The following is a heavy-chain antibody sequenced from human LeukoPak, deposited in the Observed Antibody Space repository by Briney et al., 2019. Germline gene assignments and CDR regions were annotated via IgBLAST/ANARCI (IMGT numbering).Heavy chain of an antibody. Sequence: SVKVSCKASGGTFSSYAISWVRQAPGQGLEWMGGIIPIFGTANYAQKFQGRVTITADKSTSTAYMELSSLRSEDTAVYYCARGPTDAYGDFRFDYWGQGTLVTVSS. CDR1: GGTFSSYA. D-gene: IGHD4-17*01. V-gene: IGHV1-69*06. CDR2: IIPIFGTA. CDR3: ARGPTDAYGDFRFDY. J-gene: IGHJ4*02.